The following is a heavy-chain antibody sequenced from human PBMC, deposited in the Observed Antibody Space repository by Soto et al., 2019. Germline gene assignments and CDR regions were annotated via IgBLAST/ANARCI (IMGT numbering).Heavy chain of an antibody. Sequence: SETLSLTCTASGGSISSSSYYWGWIRQPPGKGLEWIGSIYYSGSTYYNPSLKSRVTISVDTSKNQFSLKLSSVTAADTAVYYCARLGDSSRSGYYYYYYMDVWGKGTTVTVSS. D-gene: IGHD6-13*01. J-gene: IGHJ6*03. CDR1: GGSISSSSYY. V-gene: IGHV4-39*01. CDR2: IYYSGST. CDR3: ARLGDSSRSGYYYYYYMDV.